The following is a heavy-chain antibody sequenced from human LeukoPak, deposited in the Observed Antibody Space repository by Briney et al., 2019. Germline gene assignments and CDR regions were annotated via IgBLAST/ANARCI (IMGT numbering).Heavy chain of an antibody. CDR2: ISAYNGYT. CDR1: GYTVTSYG. D-gene: IGHD6-19*01. V-gene: IGHV1-18*01. Sequence: GASVKVSCKATGYTVTSYGISWVRRAPGQGPEWMGWISAYNGYTNYAQKFQGRVTMTTDTSTNTAYMELKSLRSDDTAVYYCARNGSGWYFLDYWGQGTLVTVSS. CDR3: ARNGSGWYFLDY. J-gene: IGHJ4*02.